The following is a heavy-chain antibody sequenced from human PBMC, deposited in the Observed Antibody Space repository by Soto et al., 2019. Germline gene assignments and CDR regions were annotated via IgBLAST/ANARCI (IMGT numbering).Heavy chain of an antibody. Sequence: GASLKVSCKASGYSFSTFAIHWVRQAPGQRLEWMGWINAGNGDTKYSEKFQGRVTVTGRTSASTAYMDLSSLRSEDTAVYYCATQGRTTTEFDFWGQGTLVTVSS. D-gene: IGHD4-4*01. V-gene: IGHV1-3*01. CDR1: GYSFSTFA. CDR3: ATQGRTTTEFDF. CDR2: INAGNGDT. J-gene: IGHJ4*02.